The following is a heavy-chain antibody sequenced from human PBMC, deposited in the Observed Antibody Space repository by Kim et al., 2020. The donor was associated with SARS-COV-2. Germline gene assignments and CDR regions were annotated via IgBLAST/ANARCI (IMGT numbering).Heavy chain of an antibody. V-gene: IGHV3-33*01. Sequence: DYADSVKGRFTIARGNSKRTLYLQMNSLRAEDTAVYYCAREPATGTSAFDVWGQGTTVTVSS. CDR3: AREPATGTSAFDV. J-gene: IGHJ3*01. D-gene: IGHD6-13*01.